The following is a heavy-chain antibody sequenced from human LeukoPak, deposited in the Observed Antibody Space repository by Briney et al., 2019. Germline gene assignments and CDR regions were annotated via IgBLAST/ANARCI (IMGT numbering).Heavy chain of an antibody. CDR3: ARDSGMVALDY. CDR2: IYYSGST. Sequence: PSETLSLTCTVSGGSISSYYWSWIRQPPGKGLEWIGYIYYSGSTNYNPSLKSRGTISIDTSKNQFSLKLSSVTAADTAVYYCARDSGMVALDYWGQGTLVTVSS. CDR1: GGSISSYY. J-gene: IGHJ4*02. V-gene: IGHV4-59*01. D-gene: IGHD1-26*01.